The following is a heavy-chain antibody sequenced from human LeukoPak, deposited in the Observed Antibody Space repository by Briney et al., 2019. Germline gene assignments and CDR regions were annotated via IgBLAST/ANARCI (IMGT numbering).Heavy chain of an antibody. D-gene: IGHD3-10*01. Sequence: PSETLSLTCTVSGGSISSGDYYWSWIRQPPGKGLEWIGYIYYSGSTYYNPSLKSRVTISVDTSKNQFSLKLSSVTAADTAVYYCARDRGGGSRRRYFDLWGRGTLVTVSS. V-gene: IGHV4-30-4*08. CDR1: GGSISSGDYY. J-gene: IGHJ2*01. CDR2: IYYSGST. CDR3: ARDRGGGSRRRYFDL.